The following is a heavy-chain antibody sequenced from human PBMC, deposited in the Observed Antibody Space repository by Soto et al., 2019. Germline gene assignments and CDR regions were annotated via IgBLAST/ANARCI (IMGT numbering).Heavy chain of an antibody. D-gene: IGHD3-3*01. V-gene: IGHV1-3*04. CDR1: GYNFTTYA. J-gene: IGHJ6*02. CDR3: AIGERLDYYYYGMDV. CDR2: INTGNGNT. Sequence: ASVKVSCKASGYNFTTYAMLWVRQAPGQRPEWMGWINTGNGNTKYSPKFQGRVTITRDTSASTAYMELSSLKSEDTAVYYGAIGERLDYYYYGMDVCGQGSTVTVS.